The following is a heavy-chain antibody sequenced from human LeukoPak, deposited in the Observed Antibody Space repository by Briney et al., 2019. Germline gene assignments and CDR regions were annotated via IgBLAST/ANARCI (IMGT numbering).Heavy chain of an antibody. CDR1: GGTFRSYG. CDR3: SRAAGGLVGAMESEYHQYAMDV. CDR2: VIPVFGIT. D-gene: IGHD1-26*01. Sequence: ASVKVSCKASGGTFRSYGSNWVRQAPGQGLEWIGRVIPVFGITHYAQRFQGRVTITADKDTSTVDMELTSLRFEDTAVYYCSRAAGGLVGAMESEYHQYAMDVWGQGTTVTVSS. J-gene: IGHJ6*02. V-gene: IGHV1-69*04.